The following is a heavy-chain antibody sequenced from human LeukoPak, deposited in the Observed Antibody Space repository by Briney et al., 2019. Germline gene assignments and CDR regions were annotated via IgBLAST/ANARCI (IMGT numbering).Heavy chain of an antibody. J-gene: IGHJ3*02. CDR2: IIPILGIA. CDR1: GGTFSSYA. D-gene: IGHD1-1*01. Sequence: GASVKVSCKASGGTFSSYAISWVRQAPGQGLEWMGRIIPILGIANYAQKFQGRVTITADKSTSTAYMELSSLRSEDTAVYYCAREKLERPAVNAFDIWGQGTMVTVSS. V-gene: IGHV1-69*04. CDR3: AREKLERPAVNAFDI.